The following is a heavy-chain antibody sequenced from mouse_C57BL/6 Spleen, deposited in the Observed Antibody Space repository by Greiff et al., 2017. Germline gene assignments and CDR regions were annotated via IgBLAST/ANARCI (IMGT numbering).Heavy chain of an antibody. CDR3: ARGAVTTFFDY. Sequence: EVKLQESGGGLVKPGGSLKLSCAASGFTFSSYAMSWVRQTPEKRLEWVATISDGGSYTYYPDNVKGRFTISRDNAKNNLYLQMSHLKSEDTAMYYCARGAVTTFFDYWGQGTTLTVSS. D-gene: IGHD2-2*01. CDR1: GFTFSSYA. J-gene: IGHJ2*01. V-gene: IGHV5-4*03. CDR2: ISDGGSYT.